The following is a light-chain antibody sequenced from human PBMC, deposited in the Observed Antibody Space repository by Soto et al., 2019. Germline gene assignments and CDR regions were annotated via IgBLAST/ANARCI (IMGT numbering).Light chain of an antibody. Sequence: IVITQSPDSLAFSLGYRATINCNSIHSISYSSNEKNQLAWYQQKRGQAPRLLIHGASSRASGIPDRFSGSGSGTDFTLTIRRLEPEDFAVYYCQQYGNSPWTFGQGTNVDIK. CDR1: HSISYSS. CDR3: QQYGNSPWT. V-gene: IGKV3-20*01. J-gene: IGKJ1*01. CDR2: GAS.